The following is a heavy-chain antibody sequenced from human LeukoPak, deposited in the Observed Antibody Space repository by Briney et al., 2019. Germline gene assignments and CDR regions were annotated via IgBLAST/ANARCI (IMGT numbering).Heavy chain of an antibody. CDR2: IKPDGSEK. Sequence: PGGSLRLSCSASGFNFINHYMSWDRQAPGKGLECVAKIKPDGSEKFYLDSVKGRLTISRDNSKNLLFLQLNSVRAEDTAVYYCVREIWWRFDYWGQGSLVTVSS. V-gene: IGHV3-7*01. CDR1: GFNFINHY. J-gene: IGHJ4*02. CDR3: VREIWWRFDY. D-gene: IGHD5-12*01.